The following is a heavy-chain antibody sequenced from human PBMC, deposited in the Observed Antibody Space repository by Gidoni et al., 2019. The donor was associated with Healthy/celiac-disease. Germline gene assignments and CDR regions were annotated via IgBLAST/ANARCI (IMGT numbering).Heavy chain of an antibody. CDR2: ISSSSSYI. D-gene: IGHD1-26*01. J-gene: IGHJ4*02. Sequence: EVQLVESGGGLVKPGGSLRPSCAASGFTFSSYSMNWVRQAPGKGLEWVSSISSSSSYIYYADSVKGRFTISRDNAKNSLYLQMNSLRAEDTAVYYCARVNSYSGSYLRRKGGYYFDYWGQGTLVTVSS. CDR1: GFTFSSYS. CDR3: ARVNSYSGSYLRRKGGYYFDY. V-gene: IGHV3-21*01.